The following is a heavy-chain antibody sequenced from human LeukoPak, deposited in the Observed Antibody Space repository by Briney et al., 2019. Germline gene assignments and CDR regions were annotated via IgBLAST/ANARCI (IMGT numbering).Heavy chain of an antibody. J-gene: IGHJ4*02. CDR1: GFTFSSYG. CDR2: ISYDGSNK. V-gene: IGHV3-30*18. Sequence: GSLRLSCAASGFTFSSYGMHWVRQAPGKGLEWVAVISYDGSNKYYADSVKGRFTISRDNSKNTLYLQMNSLRAEDTAVYYCAKPMRWVYYFDYWGQGTLVTVSS. CDR3: AKPMRWVYYFDY. D-gene: IGHD2-2*01.